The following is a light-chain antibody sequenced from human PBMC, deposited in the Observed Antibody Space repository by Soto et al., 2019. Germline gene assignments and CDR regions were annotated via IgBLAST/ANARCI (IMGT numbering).Light chain of an antibody. Sequence: EIVLTQSPGTLSLSPGEIATLSCRASQSVTSNYLAWYQQKPGQAPRLLIYGATSGAAGIPARFSGSGSGTEFTLTISGLEPEDFALYYRQQYSKSPWTFGQGTKVEIX. J-gene: IGKJ1*01. V-gene: IGKV3-20*01. CDR3: QQYSKSPWT. CDR1: QSVTSNY. CDR2: GAT.